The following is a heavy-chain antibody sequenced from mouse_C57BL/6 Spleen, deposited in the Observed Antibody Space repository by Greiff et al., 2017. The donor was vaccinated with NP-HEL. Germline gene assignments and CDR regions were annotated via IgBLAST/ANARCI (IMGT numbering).Heavy chain of an antibody. V-gene: IGHV1-80*01. CDR2: IYPGDGDT. J-gene: IGHJ2*01. CDR3: ASGITTVVPDY. D-gene: IGHD1-1*01. CDR1: GYAFSSYW. Sequence: QVHVKQSGAELVKPGASVKISCKASGYAFSSYWMNWVKQRPGKGLEWIGQIYPGDGDTNYNGKFKGKATLTADKSSSTAYMQLSSLTSEDSAVYFCASGITTVVPDYWGQGTTLTVSS.